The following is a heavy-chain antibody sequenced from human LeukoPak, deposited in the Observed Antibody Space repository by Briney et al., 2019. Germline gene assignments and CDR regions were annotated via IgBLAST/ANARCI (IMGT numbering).Heavy chain of an antibody. V-gene: IGHV2-5*08. CDR1: GFSLSTSGMC. D-gene: IGHD3-10*01. CDR3: AHKGHGSGSYTM. J-gene: IGHJ4*02. CDR2: TYWNNDK. Sequence: SGPTLVNPTQTLTLTCTFSGFSLSTSGMCVSWIRQPPGKALEWLAVTYWNNDKSYSPSLKSRLTITKDTSKNQVVLIMTNMDPVDTATYYCAHKGHGSGSYTMWGQGTLVTVSS.